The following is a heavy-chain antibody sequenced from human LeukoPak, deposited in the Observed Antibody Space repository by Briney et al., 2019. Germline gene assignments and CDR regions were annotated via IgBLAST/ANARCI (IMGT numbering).Heavy chain of an antibody. CDR3: AKTPYSTSPYYYFDY. J-gene: IGHJ4*02. Sequence: PGGSLRLSCAATGFTFDDYAIHWVRQAPGKGLEWVSGISWNSGSIGYGDSVKGRFTISRDNAKSSLYLQMNSLRAEDTALYYCAKTPYSTSPYYYFDYWGQGTLVTVSS. D-gene: IGHD2-2*01. CDR1: GFTFDDYA. CDR2: ISWNSGSI. V-gene: IGHV3-9*01.